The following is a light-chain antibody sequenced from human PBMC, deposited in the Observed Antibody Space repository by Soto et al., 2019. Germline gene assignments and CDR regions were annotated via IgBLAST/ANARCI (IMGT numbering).Light chain of an antibody. Sequence: AIRMTQSPSSISASTGDTVTITCRASQGVSTHLAWYQQKPGKAPKLLIYDASSLESGVPSRFSGSGSGTEFTLTISSLQPDDFATYYCQQYNSYPRRTFGQGTKVDIK. CDR3: QQYNSYPRRT. V-gene: IGKV1-8*01. J-gene: IGKJ1*01. CDR1: QGVSTH. CDR2: DAS.